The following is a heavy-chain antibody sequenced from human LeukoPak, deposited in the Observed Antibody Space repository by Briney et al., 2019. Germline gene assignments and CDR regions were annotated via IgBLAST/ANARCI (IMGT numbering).Heavy chain of an antibody. V-gene: IGHV3-30-3*01. J-gene: IGHJ4*02. CDR3: VMAGLGSGTYYYFDY. D-gene: IGHD1-26*01. CDR2: ISYDGSNK. Sequence: GGSLRLSCAASGFTFSSYAMHWVRQAPGKGLEWVAGISYDGSNKYYADSVKGRFTISRDNSKNTLFLQMSSLRAEDTAVYYCVMAGLGSGTYYYFDYWGQGTLVTVSS. CDR1: GFTFSSYA.